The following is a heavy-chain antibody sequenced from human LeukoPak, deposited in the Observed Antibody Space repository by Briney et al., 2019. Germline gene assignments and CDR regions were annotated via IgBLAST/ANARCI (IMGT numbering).Heavy chain of an antibody. CDR2: IYYSGST. J-gene: IGHJ6*03. D-gene: IGHD5-18*01. Sequence: KSSETLSLTCTVSGGSISSSSYYWSWIRQPPGKGLEWIGYIYYSGSTNYNPSLKSRVTISVDTSKNQFSLKLSSVTAADTAVYFCARMTEGGYTYDYFYYYYMDVWGKGTTVTISS. CDR3: ARMTEGGYTYDYFYYYYMDV. V-gene: IGHV4-61*01. CDR1: GGSISSSSYY.